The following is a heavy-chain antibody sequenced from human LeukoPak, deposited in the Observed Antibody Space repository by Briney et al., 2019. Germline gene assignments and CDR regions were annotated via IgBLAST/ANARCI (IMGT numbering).Heavy chain of an antibody. Sequence: PSETLSLTCAVYGGSFSGYYWSWIRQPPGKGLEWIGEINHSRSTNYNPSLKSRVTISVDTSKNQFSLKLSSVTAADTAVYYCARGGRVGGSYFYWGQGTLVTVSS. J-gene: IGHJ4*02. CDR3: ARGGRVGGSYFY. CDR2: INHSRST. D-gene: IGHD1-26*01. V-gene: IGHV4-34*01. CDR1: GGSFSGYY.